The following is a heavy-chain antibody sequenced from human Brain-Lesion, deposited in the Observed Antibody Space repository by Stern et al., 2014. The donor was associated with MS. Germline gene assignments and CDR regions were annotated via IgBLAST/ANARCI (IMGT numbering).Heavy chain of an antibody. Sequence: QLVQSGAEVKKPGASVKVSCKASGYTFSSYDITWVRQASGHGLEWLGWINPYSGNTVYAQKFKGRVSMTSDPSISTVYMELTSLTSDDTAVYFCARAVRNQLLSEYWGQGTLVTVSS. J-gene: IGHJ4*02. V-gene: IGHV1-8*01. CDR2: INPYSGNT. CDR1: GYTFSSYD. CDR3: ARAVRNQLLSEY. D-gene: IGHD2-2*01.